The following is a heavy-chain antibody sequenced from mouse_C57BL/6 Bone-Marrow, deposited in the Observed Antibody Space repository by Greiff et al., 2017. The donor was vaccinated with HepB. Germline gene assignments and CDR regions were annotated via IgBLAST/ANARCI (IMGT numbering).Heavy chain of an antibody. CDR1: GYSFTDYN. J-gene: IGHJ3*01. D-gene: IGHD1-1*01. CDR3: ARIITTVVVDPWFAY. Sequence: EVQLQQSGPELVKPGASVKISCKASGYSFTDYNMNWVKQSNGKSLEWIGVINPNYGTTSYNQKFKGKATLTVDQSSSTAYMQLNSLTSEDSAVYYCARIITTVVVDPWFAYWGQGTLVTVSA. CDR2: INPNYGTT. V-gene: IGHV1-39*01.